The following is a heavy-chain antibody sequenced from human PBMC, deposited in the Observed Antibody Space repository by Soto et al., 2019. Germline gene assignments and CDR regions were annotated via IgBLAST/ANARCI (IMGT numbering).Heavy chain of an antibody. D-gene: IGHD5-18*01. V-gene: IGHV5-51*01. CDR3: ARQANTDMVRYYYYGKAV. J-gene: IGHJ6*02. CDR1: GYSFTSYW. CDR2: IYPGDSDT. Sequence: PGESLKISCKGSGYSFTSYWIGWVRQMPGKGLEWMGIIYPGDSDTRYSPSFQGQVTISADKSISTAYLQWSSLKASDTAMYYCARQANTDMVRYYYYGKAVWGQGTTVTVSS.